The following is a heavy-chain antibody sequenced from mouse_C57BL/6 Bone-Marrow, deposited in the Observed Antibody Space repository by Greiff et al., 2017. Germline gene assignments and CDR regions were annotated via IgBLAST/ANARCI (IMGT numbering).Heavy chain of an antibody. CDR3: ALLSAY. CDR2: INPNNGGT. Sequence: EVQLQQSGPELVKPGASVKISCKASGYTFTDYYMNWVKQSHGKSLEWIGDINPNNGGTSYNQKFKGKATLTVDKSSSTAYMELRSLTSEDSAVYDCALLSAYWGQGTLVTVSA. CDR1: GYTFTDYY. J-gene: IGHJ3*01. D-gene: IGHD2-10*01. V-gene: IGHV1-26*01.